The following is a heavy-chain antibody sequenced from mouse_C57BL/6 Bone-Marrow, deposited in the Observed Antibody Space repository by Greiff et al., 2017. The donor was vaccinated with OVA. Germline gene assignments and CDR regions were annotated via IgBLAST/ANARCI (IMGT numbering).Heavy chain of an antibody. V-gene: IGHV1-42*01. J-gene: IGHJ4*01. CDR3: ARFDYAMDY. CDR2: INPSTGGT. Sequence: VQLQQSGPELVKPGASVKISCKASGYSFTGYYMNWVKQSPEKSLEWIGEINPSTGGTTYNQKFKAKVTLTVDKSSSTAYMQLKSLTSEDSAVYYCARFDYAMDYWGQGTSVTVSS. CDR1: GYSFTGYY.